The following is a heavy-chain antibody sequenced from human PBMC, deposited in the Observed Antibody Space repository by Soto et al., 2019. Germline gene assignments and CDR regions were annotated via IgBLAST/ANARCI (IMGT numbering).Heavy chain of an antibody. CDR3: AKSSWRDYYGMDV. CDR2: ISGSGGST. Sequence: PGGSLMLSCAASGFTFSSYAMSWVRQAPGTGLEWVSAISGSGGSTYYADSVKGRFTISRDNSKNTLYLQMNSLRAEDTAVYYCAKSSWRDYYGMDVWGQGTTVTVSS. V-gene: IGHV3-23*01. CDR1: GFTFSSYA. D-gene: IGHD5-12*01. J-gene: IGHJ6*02.